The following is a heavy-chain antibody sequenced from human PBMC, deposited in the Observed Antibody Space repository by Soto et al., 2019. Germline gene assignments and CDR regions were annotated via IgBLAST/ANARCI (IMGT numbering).Heavy chain of an antibody. D-gene: IGHD2-15*01. V-gene: IGHV2-5*02. CDR1: GFSLSTSGVG. Sequence: QITLKESGPTLVKPTQTLTLTCTFSGFSLSTSGVGVAWIRQPPGKALEWLALIYWDDDKRYRSALESRLTITTDTSKYPVVLTMTTMDSVDTATYYCAYLPCSGGSCYWFSFSGMDVWGQGTTVTVSS. CDR3: AYLPCSGGSCYWFSFSGMDV. J-gene: IGHJ6*02. CDR2: IYWDDDK.